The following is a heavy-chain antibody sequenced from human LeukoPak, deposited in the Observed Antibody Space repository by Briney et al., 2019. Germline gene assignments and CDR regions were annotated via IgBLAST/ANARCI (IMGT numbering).Heavy chain of an antibody. D-gene: IGHD1-26*01. CDR3: ASGSGSYYSEWFDP. Sequence: SETLSLTCTVSGGSISSSSYYWGWIRQPPGTGLEWIGSIYYSGSTYYNPSLKSRVTISVDTSKNQFSLKLSSVTAADTAVYYCASGSGSYYSEWFDPWGQGTLVTVSS. CDR1: GGSISSSSYY. V-gene: IGHV4-39*07. CDR2: IYYSGST. J-gene: IGHJ5*02.